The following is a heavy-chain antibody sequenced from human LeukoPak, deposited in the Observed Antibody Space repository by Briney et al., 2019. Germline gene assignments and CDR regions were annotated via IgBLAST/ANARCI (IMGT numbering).Heavy chain of an antibody. CDR2: INPSDATT. D-gene: IGHD6-6*01. CDR3: ARMPGKKSLVPNFYYGMDV. J-gene: IGHJ6*02. V-gene: IGHV1-46*01. CDR1: GYIFGSYG. Sequence: ASVKVSCKASGYIFGSYGMNWVRQAPGQGLEWMGIINPSDATTSYAQKFQGRVTMTRDTSTSTVYMELSSLRSDDSAVYFCARMPGKKSLVPNFYYGMDVWGQGATVTVSS.